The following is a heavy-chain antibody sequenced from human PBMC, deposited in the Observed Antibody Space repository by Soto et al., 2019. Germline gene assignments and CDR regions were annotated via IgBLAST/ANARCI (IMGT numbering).Heavy chain of an antibody. CDR1: GFSFSLYG. V-gene: IGHV3-33*01. Sequence: GGSLRLSCAASGFSFSLYGMQWVRQAPGKGLEWVAVIWYDGSNKYYADSVKGRFTISRDNSKNTLYLQMNSLRAEDTAVYYCARDGKDYWGQGTLVTVSS. CDR2: IWYDGSNK. J-gene: IGHJ4*02. CDR3: ARDGKDY.